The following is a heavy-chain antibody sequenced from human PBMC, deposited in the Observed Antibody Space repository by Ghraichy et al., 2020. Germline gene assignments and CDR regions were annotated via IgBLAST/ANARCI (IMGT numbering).Heavy chain of an antibody. CDR1: GFTFSSYG. CDR2: IWSDGSNK. J-gene: IGHJ2*01. V-gene: IGHV3-33*01. CDR3: ARSPDGSRSYDIAYWYFDV. Sequence: GGSLRLSCAASGFTFSSYGMHWVRQAPGKGLEWVAVIWSDGSNKYYVDSVKGRFTISRDNSRNTLYLEMNSLRVEDTAVYYCARSPDGSRSYDIAYWYFDVWGRGALVNVSS. D-gene: IGHD3-10*01.